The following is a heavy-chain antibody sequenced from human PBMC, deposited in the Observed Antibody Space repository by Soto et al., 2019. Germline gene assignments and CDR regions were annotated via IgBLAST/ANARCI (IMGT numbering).Heavy chain of an antibody. CDR3: ARDRVPAAMCYYDGMDV. J-gene: IGHJ6*02. V-gene: IGHV3-30-3*01. CDR2: ISYDGSNK. Sequence: QVQLVESGGGVVQPGRSLRLSCAASGFTFSSYAMHWVRQAPGKGLEWVAVISYDGSNKYYADSVKGRFTISRDNSKNTLYLQMNRLRAEDTAVYYCARDRVPAAMCYYDGMDVWGQGTTVTVSS. CDR1: GFTFSSYA. D-gene: IGHD2-2*01.